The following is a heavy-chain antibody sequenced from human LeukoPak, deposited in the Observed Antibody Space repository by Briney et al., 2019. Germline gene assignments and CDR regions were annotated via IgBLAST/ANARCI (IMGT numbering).Heavy chain of an antibody. CDR3: AGYYYGSGSDPFDY. V-gene: IGHV1-69*13. D-gene: IGHD3-10*01. J-gene: IGHJ4*02. CDR1: GGTFSSYA. Sequence: SVKVSCKASGGTFSSYALSWVRQAPGQGLEWMGGIIPIFGTANYAQKFQGRVTITADESTSTAYMELSSLRSEDTAVYYCAGYYYGSGSDPFDYWGQGTLVTVSS. CDR2: IIPIFGTA.